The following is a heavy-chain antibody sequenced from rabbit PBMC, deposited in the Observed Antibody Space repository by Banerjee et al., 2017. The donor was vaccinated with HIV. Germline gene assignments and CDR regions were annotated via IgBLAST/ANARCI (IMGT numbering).Heavy chain of an antibody. CDR1: GFDISTYH. CDR3: ARAGADADYAARYFNL. CDR2: IYTGSGST. D-gene: IGHD4-2*01. V-gene: IGHV1S40*01. Sequence: QSLEESGGDLVKPGASLTLTCTASGFDISTYHMCWVRQAPGKGLEWIGCIYTGSGSTYYASWAKGRFTISKTSSTTVTLQMTSLTAADTATYFCARAGADADYAARYFNLWGPGTLVTVS. J-gene: IGHJ4*01.